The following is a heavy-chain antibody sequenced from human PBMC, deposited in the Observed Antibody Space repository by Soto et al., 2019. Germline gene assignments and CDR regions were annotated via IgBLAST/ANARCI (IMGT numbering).Heavy chain of an antibody. Sequence: QVQLQQWGAGLLKPSETLSLTCAVYGGSFSGYYWSWIRQPPGKGLEWIGEINHSGSTNYNPSLKSRVTISGDSSKNQFSLKLSSVAAADTAVYYCAREPQSLEGYCSSPSGYWFEPWGKGTLVTVSS. CDR2: INHSGST. CDR1: GGSFSGYY. D-gene: IGHD2-2*01. CDR3: AREPQSLEGYCSSPSGYWFEP. V-gene: IGHV4-34*01. J-gene: IGHJ5*02.